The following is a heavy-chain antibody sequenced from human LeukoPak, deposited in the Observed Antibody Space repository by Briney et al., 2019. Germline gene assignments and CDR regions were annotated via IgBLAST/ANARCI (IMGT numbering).Heavy chain of an antibody. CDR3: ASYGDYRYYYYYGMDV. V-gene: IGHV3-30*03. D-gene: IGHD4-17*01. CDR1: GFTFSSYG. J-gene: IGHJ6*02. Sequence: PGGSLRLSCAASGFTFSSYGMHWVRQAPGKGLEWVAVISYDGSNKYYADSVKGRFTISRDNSKNTLYLQMNSLRAEDTAVYYCASYGDYRYYYYYGMDVWGQGTTVTVSS. CDR2: ISYDGSNK.